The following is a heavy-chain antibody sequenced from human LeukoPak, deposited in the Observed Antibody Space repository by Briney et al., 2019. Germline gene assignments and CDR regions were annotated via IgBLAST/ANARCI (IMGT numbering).Heavy chain of an antibody. CDR1: GGSISSGSYH. Sequence: SETLSLTCTVSGGSISSGSYHWSWIRQPAGKGLEWIRRIYTSGSTNYNPSLKSRVTISVDTSKNQFSLKLSSVTAGDTAVYYCARASTAQYTWFEPWGQGTLVTVSP. J-gene: IGHJ5*02. CDR3: ARASTAQYTWFEP. D-gene: IGHD2/OR15-2a*01. CDR2: IYTSGST. V-gene: IGHV4-61*02.